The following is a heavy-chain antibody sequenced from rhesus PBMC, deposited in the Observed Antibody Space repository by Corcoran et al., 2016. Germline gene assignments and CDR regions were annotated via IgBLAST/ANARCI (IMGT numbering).Heavy chain of an antibody. Sequence: QVQLQESGPGLVKPSETLSLTCAVSGASISSYWWNWIRQPPGKGLEWIGEINGNSLCSSSHPPLTSRVTFSKDASKNRFSLKLSSVTAADTAVYYCARVYNFWGGYYHDAFDFWGQGLRVTVSS. CDR2: INGNSLCS. D-gene: IGHD3-3*01. V-gene: IGHV4-80*01. CDR1: GASISSYW. CDR3: ARVYNFWGGYYHDAFDF. J-gene: IGHJ3*01.